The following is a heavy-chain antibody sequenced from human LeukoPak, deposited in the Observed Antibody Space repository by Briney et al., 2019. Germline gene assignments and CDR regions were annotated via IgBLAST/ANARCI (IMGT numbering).Heavy chain of an antibody. CDR1: GSSPSTRGVG. CDR2: IYWDDDK. CDR3: APLNYGGYYGSGSYFFDP. V-gene: IGHV2-5*02. Sequence: SGPTLVKPTQTLTLTCTVSGSSPSTRGVGVGWIRQPPRKALEWLALIYWDDDKRYSPSLKNRLTITKDTSKNEVVLTMTNMDPVDTATYYCAPLNYGGYYGSGSYFFDPWGQGTLVTVSS. D-gene: IGHD3-10*01. J-gene: IGHJ5*02.